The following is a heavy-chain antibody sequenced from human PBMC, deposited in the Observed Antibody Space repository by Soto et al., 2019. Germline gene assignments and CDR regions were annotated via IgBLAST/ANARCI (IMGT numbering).Heavy chain of an antibody. V-gene: IGHV1-18*01. J-gene: IGHJ6*03. D-gene: IGHD5-12*01. CDR1: GYTFTSYG. CDR3: ARVHSGYDSPFYYYMDV. CDR2: ISAYNGNT. Sequence: ASVKVSCKASGYTFTSYGISCVRQAPGQGLEWMGWISAYNGNTNYAQKLQGRVTMTTDTSTSTAYMELRSLRSDDTAVYYCARVHSGYDSPFYYYMDVWGKGTTVTVS.